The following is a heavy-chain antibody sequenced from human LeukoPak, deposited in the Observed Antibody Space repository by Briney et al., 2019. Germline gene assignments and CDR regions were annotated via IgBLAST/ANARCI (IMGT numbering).Heavy chain of an antibody. CDR3: ARHMRPAIAARPDFDY. J-gene: IGHJ4*02. Sequence: GESLKISCEGSGYTFTSYWIGWVRQMPGKGLEWMGIIYPGDSDTRYSPSFQGQVTISADKSISTAYLQWSSLKASDTAMYYCARHMRPAIAARPDFDYWGQGTLVTVSS. V-gene: IGHV5-51*01. CDR1: GYTFTSYW. CDR2: IYPGDSDT. D-gene: IGHD6-6*01.